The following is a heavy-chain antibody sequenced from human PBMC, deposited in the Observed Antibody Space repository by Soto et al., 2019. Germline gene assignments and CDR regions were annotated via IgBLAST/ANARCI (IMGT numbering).Heavy chain of an antibody. CDR2: IIPIFGTA. V-gene: IGHV1-69*01. D-gene: IGHD6-13*01. Sequence: QVQLVQSGAEVKKPGSSVKVSCKASGGTFSSYAISWVRQAPGQGLEWMGGIIPIFGTANYAQKFQGRVTITADESTSTAYMELSSLRSEDTAVYYCARDVRIAAAGIQYYHYYGMDVWGQGTTVTVSS. J-gene: IGHJ6*02. CDR1: GGTFSSYA. CDR3: ARDVRIAAAGIQYYHYYGMDV.